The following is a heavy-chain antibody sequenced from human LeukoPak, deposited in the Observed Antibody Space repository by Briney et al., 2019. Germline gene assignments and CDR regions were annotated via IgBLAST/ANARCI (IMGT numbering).Heavy chain of an antibody. D-gene: IGHD3-10*01. V-gene: IGHV3-48*02. J-gene: IGHJ4*02. CDR1: GFRFRGYN. CDR3: VMVRGASFDY. Sequence: PGGSRRLSCAASGFRFRGYNVNWARQAPGKGLEWVSYISSSGTTVYYADSVKGRFTISRDNAKNSLYLQMNSLRDEDTAVYYCVMVRGASFDYWGQGSLVTVSS. CDR2: ISSSGTTV.